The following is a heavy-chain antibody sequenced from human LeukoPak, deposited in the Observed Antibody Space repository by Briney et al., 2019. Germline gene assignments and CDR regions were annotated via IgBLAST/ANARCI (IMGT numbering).Heavy chain of an antibody. CDR2: IYYSGST. CDR3: ARVPYYYNSGGTY. D-gene: IGHD3-22*01. Sequence: PSETLSLTCTVSGGSFNSGSYYWSWIRQPPGKGLEWIGYIYYSGSTNYNPSLKSRVTISVDTSKNQFSLKLSSVTAADTAVYYCARVPYYYNSGGTYWGQGTLVTVSS. V-gene: IGHV4-61*01. CDR1: GGSFNSGSYY. J-gene: IGHJ4*02.